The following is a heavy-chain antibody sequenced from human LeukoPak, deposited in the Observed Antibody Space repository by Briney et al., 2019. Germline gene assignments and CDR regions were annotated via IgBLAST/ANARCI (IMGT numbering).Heavy chain of an antibody. D-gene: IGHD3-3*01. V-gene: IGHV4-34*01. CDR3: ARHGHYDFWRELYYYYYYMDV. CDR1: GGSFSGYY. Sequence: SETLSLTCAVYGGSFSGYYWSWIRQPPGKGLEWIGEINHSGSTNYNPSLKSRVTISVDTSKNQFSLKLSSVTAADTAVYYCARHGHYDFWRELYYYYYYMDVWGKGTTVTVSS. CDR2: INHSGST. J-gene: IGHJ6*03.